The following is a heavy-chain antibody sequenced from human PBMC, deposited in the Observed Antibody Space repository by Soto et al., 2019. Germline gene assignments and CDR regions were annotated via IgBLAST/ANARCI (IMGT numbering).Heavy chain of an antibody. V-gene: IGHV4-59*01. D-gene: IGHD3-9*01. J-gene: IGHJ3*02. CDR2: IYYSGST. CDR3: ARALILTGYYIHDAFDI. Sequence: QVQLQESGPGLVKPSETLSLTCTVSGGSISSYYWSWIRQPPGKGLEWIGYIYYSGSTNYNPSLKSRVTISVDTSKNQFSLKLSSVTVADTAVYYCARALILTGYYIHDAFDIWGQGTMVTVSS. CDR1: GGSISSYY.